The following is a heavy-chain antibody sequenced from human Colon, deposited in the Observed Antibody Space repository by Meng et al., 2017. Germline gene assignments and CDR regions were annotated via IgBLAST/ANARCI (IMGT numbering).Heavy chain of an antibody. D-gene: IGHD6-13*01. CDR2: IYYSGST. CDR3: ARGDTSWVSVFDH. V-gene: IGHV4-31*03. Sequence: QVQLQESRPGLVKPSQTLSLTSTVSGDSISSGGYYWNWIRQHSGKGLEWIGYIYYSGSTSYNPSLKSRVSMSVDTSKNQFSLKLNSVTAADTAVYFCARGDTSWVSVFDHWGQGALVTVSS. CDR1: GDSISSGGYY. J-gene: IGHJ4*02.